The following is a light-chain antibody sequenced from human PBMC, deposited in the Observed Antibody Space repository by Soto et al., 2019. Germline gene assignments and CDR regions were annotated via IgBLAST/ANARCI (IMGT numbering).Light chain of an antibody. J-gene: IGKJ4*01. CDR3: QPYNNWPLT. V-gene: IGKV3D-15*01. Sequence: EIVLTQSPGTLSLSPGERATLSCRASQSVSYYLAWYQQKPGQAPRLLIYDASSRATGVPDRFSGSGSGTDFTLTINSLQSEDFAVYYCQPYNNWPLTFGGGTKVDIK. CDR1: QSVSYY. CDR2: DAS.